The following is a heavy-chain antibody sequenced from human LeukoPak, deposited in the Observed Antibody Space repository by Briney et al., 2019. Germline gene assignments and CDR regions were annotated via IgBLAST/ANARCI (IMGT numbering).Heavy chain of an antibody. V-gene: IGHV1-69*05. CDR3: ARDSLVVVPAATHYYYYYMDV. CDR2: IIPIFGTA. Sequence: SVKVSCKASGGTFSSYTISWVRQAPGQGLEWMGRIIPIFGTANYAQKFQGRVTITTDESTSTAYMELSSLRSEDTAVYYCARDSLVVVPAATHYYYYYMDVWGEGTTVTVSS. D-gene: IGHD2-2*01. J-gene: IGHJ6*03. CDR1: GGTFSSYT.